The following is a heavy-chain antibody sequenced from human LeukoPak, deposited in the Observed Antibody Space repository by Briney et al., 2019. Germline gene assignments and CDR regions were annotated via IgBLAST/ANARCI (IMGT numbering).Heavy chain of an antibody. CDR3: ARDSGSYLQPTDY. V-gene: IGHV3-23*01. CDR2: ITGNGGST. CDR1: GFTFSTYA. Sequence: GGSLRLSCAASGFTFSTYAMTWVRQAPGKGLEWVSSITGNGGSTYYADSVKGRFTISRDNSKNTLYLQMNSLRAEDTAVYHCARDSGSYLQPTDYWGQGTLVAVSS. D-gene: IGHD1-26*01. J-gene: IGHJ4*02.